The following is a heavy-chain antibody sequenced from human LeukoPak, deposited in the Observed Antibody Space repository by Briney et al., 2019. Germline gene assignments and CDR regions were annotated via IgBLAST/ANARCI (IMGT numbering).Heavy chain of an antibody. V-gene: IGHV3-74*01. D-gene: IGHD3-3*01. Sequence: PGGSLTLSCAASGFTFSSYWMHWVRQAPGRGRVWVSRINSDGSSTSYADSVKGRFTISRDNAKNTLYLQMNSLRAEDTAVYYCARGLYDFWSGLEGEIDPWGQGTLVTVSS. CDR2: INSDGSST. CDR3: ARGLYDFWSGLEGEIDP. CDR1: GFTFSSYW. J-gene: IGHJ5*02.